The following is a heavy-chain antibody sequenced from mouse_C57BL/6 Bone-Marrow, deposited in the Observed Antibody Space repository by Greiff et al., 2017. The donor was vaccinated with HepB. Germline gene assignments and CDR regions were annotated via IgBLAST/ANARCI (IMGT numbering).Heavy chain of an antibody. D-gene: IGHD2-5*01. Sequence: QVQLQQSGPELVKPGASVKISCKASGYAFSSSWMNWVKQRPGKGLEWIGRIYPGDGDTNYNGKFKGKATLTADKSSSTAYMQLSSQTSEDSAVYLCARKTLPTFYNNGGYAMDYWGQGTSVTVSS. V-gene: IGHV1-82*01. CDR1: GYAFSSSW. J-gene: IGHJ4*01. CDR3: ARKTLPTFYNNGGYAMDY. CDR2: IYPGDGDT.